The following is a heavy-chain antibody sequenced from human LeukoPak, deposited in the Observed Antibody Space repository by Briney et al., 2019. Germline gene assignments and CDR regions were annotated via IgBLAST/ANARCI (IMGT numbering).Heavy chain of an antibody. CDR2: ISSSSSYI. CDR3: ARDIVATSGDAFDI. J-gene: IGHJ3*02. D-gene: IGHD5-12*01. Sequence: GGSLRLSCAASGFTFSSYSMNWVRQAPGKGLEWVSSISSSSSYIYYAESVKGRFTISRDNAKNSLYLQMNSLRAEDTAVYYCARDIVATSGDAFDIWGQGTMVTVSS. CDR1: GFTFSSYS. V-gene: IGHV3-21*01.